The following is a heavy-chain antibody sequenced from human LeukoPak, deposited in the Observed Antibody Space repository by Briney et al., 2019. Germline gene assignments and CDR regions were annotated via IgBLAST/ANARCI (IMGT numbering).Heavy chain of an antibody. J-gene: IGHJ4*02. CDR2: IHSGGDT. V-gene: IGHV3-53*01. CDR1: GFIVSDNY. Sequence: QAGGSLRLSCAASGFIVSDNYMIWVRQAPGKGLEWVSGIHSGGDTYYGDSVKGRFTISRDNSKNTLYLQMNSLRAEDTAVYYCARDLFNWGQGTLVTVSS. CDR3: ARDLFN.